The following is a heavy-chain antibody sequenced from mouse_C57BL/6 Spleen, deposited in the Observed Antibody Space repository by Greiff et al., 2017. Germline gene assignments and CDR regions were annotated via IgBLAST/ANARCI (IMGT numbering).Heavy chain of an antibody. D-gene: IGHD1-1*01. CDR2: INPYNGDT. CDR1: GYSFTGYF. CDR3: ARSNDYGSSPFAY. J-gene: IGHJ3*01. Sequence: EVKLMESGPELVKPGDSVKISCKASGYSFTGYFMNWVMQSHGKSLEWIGRINPYNGDTFYNQKFKGKATLTVDKSSSTAHMELRSLTSEDSAVYYCARSNDYGSSPFAYWGQGTLVTVSA. V-gene: IGHV1-20*01.